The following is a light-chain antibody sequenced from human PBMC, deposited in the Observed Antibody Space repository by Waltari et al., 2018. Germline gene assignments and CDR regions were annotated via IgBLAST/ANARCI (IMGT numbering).Light chain of an antibody. V-gene: IGKV4-1*01. CDR3: QQYYSTWT. Sequence: DIVMTQSPDSLAVSLGERATINCQSSQSVLYSSNNKNYLAWYQQKPGQPPKLLIYWASTRESGVTDRFSGSGSGTDFTLTISSLQAEDVAVYYCQQYYSTWTFGQGTKVEIK. CDR2: WAS. CDR1: QSVLYSSNNKNY. J-gene: IGKJ1*01.